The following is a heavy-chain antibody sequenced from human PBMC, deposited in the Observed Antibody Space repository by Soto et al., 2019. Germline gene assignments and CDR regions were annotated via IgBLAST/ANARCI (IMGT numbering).Heavy chain of an antibody. V-gene: IGHV1-18*01. CDR2: ISLYSDGT. D-gene: IGHD2-2*01. CDR1: GYTFSNYG. Sequence: ASVKVSCKTSGYTFSNYGITWVRQAPGQPLEWLGWISLYSDGTNYAQKFQGRVSITTDTSTTTAYMELRSLRSGDTAVYYCARVVPGAEAWFGPWGQGTLVTVSS. J-gene: IGHJ5*02. CDR3: ARVVPGAEAWFGP.